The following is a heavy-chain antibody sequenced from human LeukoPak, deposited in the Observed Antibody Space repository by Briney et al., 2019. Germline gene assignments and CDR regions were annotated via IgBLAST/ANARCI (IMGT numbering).Heavy chain of an antibody. CDR2: IWYDGSNK. D-gene: IGHD3-22*01. V-gene: IGHV3-33*01. Sequence: GGSLRLSCAASGFTFSSYGMHWVRQAPGKGLEWVAVIWYDGSNKYYADSVKGRFTISRDNSKNTLYLQMNSLRAEDTAVYYRARDRITMIVVAITGDGMDVWGQGTTVTVSS. CDR3: ARDRITMIVVAITGDGMDV. J-gene: IGHJ6*02. CDR1: GFTFSSYG.